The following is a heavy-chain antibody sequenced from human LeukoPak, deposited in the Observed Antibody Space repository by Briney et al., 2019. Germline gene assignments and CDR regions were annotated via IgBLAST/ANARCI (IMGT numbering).Heavy chain of an antibody. CDR3: VRGPDYGDSHYFYMDV. Sequence: GGSLRLSCAASGFTVSSNYMSWVRQAPGKGLEWVSVIYSGGRMYYADSVKGRFTISRDNSKNTLYLQMSSLRAEDTAVYYCVRGPDYGDSHYFYMDVWGKGTTVTVSS. J-gene: IGHJ6*03. CDR2: IYSGGRM. V-gene: IGHV3-53*01. D-gene: IGHD4-17*01. CDR1: GFTVSSNY.